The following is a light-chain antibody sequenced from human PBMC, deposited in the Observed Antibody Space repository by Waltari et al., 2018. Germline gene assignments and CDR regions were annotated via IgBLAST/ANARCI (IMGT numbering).Light chain of an antibody. CDR2: EVS. V-gene: IGLV2-8*01. CDR3: ASFAGSNTL. J-gene: IGLJ2*01. Sequence: QSALTQPPSASGSPGPPATISCTGTSTDIGVLTYVSWYQQHPGHAPKLLIYEVSERPSGVPDRFSGSKSGITASLTVFGLQTEDEADYYCASFAGSNTLFGGGTKLTVL. CDR1: STDIGVLTY.